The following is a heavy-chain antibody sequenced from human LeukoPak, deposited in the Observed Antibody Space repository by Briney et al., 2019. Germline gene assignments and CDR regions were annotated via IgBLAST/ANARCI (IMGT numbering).Heavy chain of an antibody. D-gene: IGHD3-22*01. CDR1: GFTFSSYG. CDR3: AKDGVYYDSSGYSFYYYYYMDV. Sequence: GGSLRLSCAASGFTFSSYGMSWVRQAPGKGLEWVSAISGSGGSTYYADSVKGRFTISRDNSKNTLYLQMNSLRAEDTAVYYCAKDGVYYDSSGYSFYYYYYMDVWGKGTTATISS. V-gene: IGHV3-23*01. J-gene: IGHJ6*03. CDR2: ISGSGGST.